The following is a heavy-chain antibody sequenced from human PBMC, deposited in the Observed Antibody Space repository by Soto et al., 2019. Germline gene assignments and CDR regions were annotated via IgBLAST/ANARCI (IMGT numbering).Heavy chain of an antibody. V-gene: IGHV3-48*03. J-gene: IGHJ5*02. D-gene: IGHD6-19*01. CDR3: ARLFSSGWYNWLDP. CDR1: GFTFSSYE. Sequence: PGGSLRLSCVASGFTFSSYEMNWVRQAPGKGLEWISYISNSGGNIKYADSVKGRFSISRDNSKDSLYLQMNSLRAEDTAVYYCARLFSSGWYNWLDPWGQGALVTVSS. CDR2: ISNSGGNI.